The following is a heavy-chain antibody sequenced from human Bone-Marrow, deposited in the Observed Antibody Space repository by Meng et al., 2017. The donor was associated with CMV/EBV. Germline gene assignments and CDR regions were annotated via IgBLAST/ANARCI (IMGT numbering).Heavy chain of an antibody. CDR1: GYTFISYY. CDR3: ARERLPGDPDNNYGMDV. CDR2: INPSGGST. V-gene: IGHV1-46*01. J-gene: IGHJ6*02. D-gene: IGHD3-10*01. Sequence: ASVKVSCKASGYTFISYYMHWVRQAPGQGLEWMGIINPSGGSTNYAQKFQGRVSMTRDTSTSTVYMELSSLRSEDTAVYYCARERLPGDPDNNYGMDVWGQRTTVTVSS.